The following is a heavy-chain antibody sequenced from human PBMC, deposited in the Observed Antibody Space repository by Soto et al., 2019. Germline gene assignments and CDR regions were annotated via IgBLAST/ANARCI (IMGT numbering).Heavy chain of an antibody. V-gene: IGHV5-51*01. CDR1: GYSFTSYW. Sequence: GESLKISXKGSGYSFTSYWIGWVRQMPGKGLEWMGIIYPGDSDTRYSPSFQGQVTISADKSISTAYLQWSSLKASDTAMYYCARSRTSGWNYDAFDIWGQGTMVTVSS. D-gene: IGHD6-19*01. J-gene: IGHJ3*02. CDR3: ARSRTSGWNYDAFDI. CDR2: IYPGDSDT.